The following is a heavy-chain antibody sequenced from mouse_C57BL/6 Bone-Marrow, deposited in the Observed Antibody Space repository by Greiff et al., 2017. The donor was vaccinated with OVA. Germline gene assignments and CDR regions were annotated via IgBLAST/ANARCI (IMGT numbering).Heavy chain of an antibody. CDR1: GYTFTSYG. Sequence: QVQLQQSGAELARPGASVKLSCKASGYTFTSYGISWVKQRTGQGLEWIGEIYPRSGNTYYNEKFKGKATLTADKSSSTAYMELRSLTSEDSAVYFCARQGMIYYDYYYCAMDYWGQGTSVTVSS. D-gene: IGHD2-4*01. V-gene: IGHV1-81*01. CDR2: IYPRSGNT. CDR3: ARQGMIYYDYYYCAMDY. J-gene: IGHJ4*01.